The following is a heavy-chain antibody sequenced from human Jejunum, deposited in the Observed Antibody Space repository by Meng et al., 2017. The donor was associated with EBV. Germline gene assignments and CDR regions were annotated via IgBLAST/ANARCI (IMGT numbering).Heavy chain of an antibody. CDR3: ARDRSNSDY. CDR2: ISVYRGNT. CDR1: GYDFINSG. J-gene: IGHJ4*02. D-gene: IGHD5-24*01. Sequence: QVQMVQSGAAVMKPVASVKVSCKASGYDFINSGISWVRQAPEQGLEWMGWISVYRGNTNYAQRFQDRVTLTTNTSTSTVYMELRSLTSDDTAVYYCARDRSNSDYWGQGTLVTVSS. V-gene: IGHV1-18*01.